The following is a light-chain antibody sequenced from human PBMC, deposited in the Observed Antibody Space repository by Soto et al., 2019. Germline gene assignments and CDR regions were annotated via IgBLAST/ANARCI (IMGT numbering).Light chain of an antibody. CDR1: SSGIGSYNR. CDR3: NSFTTSSTYV. J-gene: IGLJ1*01. CDR2: EVN. V-gene: IGLV2-18*02. Sequence: QSVLTQPASVSGSPGQSITISCTGTSSGIGSYNRVSWYQQPPGTAPKLIIYEVNNRPSGVPDRFSGSKSGNTASLTISGLQAEDEADYYCNSFTTSSTYVFGTGTKVTVL.